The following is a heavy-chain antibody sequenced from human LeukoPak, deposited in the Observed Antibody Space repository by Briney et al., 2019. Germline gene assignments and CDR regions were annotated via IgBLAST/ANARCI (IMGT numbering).Heavy chain of an antibody. D-gene: IGHD2/OR15-2a*01. CDR3: AKRMGYDFGHFDY. V-gene: IGHV3-23*01. CDR2: ISNSGGRT. CDR1: GLTFSNYA. J-gene: IGHJ4*02. Sequence: PGGSLRLSCAASGLTFSNYAVGWVRQAPGRGLEWVSAISNSGGRTYYADSVKGRFTTSRDNSKNTLYLQMNSLRDDDAGVYYCAKRMGYDFGHFDYWGQGALVTVSS.